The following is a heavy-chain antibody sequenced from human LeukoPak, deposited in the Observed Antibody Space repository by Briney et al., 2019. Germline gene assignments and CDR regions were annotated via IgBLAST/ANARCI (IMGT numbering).Heavy chain of an antibody. CDR3: ASALDGSGFDY. J-gene: IGHJ4*02. CDR2: IYHSGGT. V-gene: IGHV4-38-2*02. Sequence: SETLSLTCTVSGYSINSGYTWGWIRQPPGKGLEWIGNIYHSGGTCYNPSLTSRVTISVDTSKNQFSLKLSSVTAADTAVYYCASALDGSGFDYWGQGTLVTVSS. D-gene: IGHD3-10*01. CDR1: GYSINSGYT.